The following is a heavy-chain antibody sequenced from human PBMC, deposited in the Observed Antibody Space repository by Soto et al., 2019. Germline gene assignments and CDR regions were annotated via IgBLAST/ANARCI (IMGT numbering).Heavy chain of an antibody. V-gene: IGHV3-21*01. D-gene: IGHD6-19*01. CDR2: LSSSSSYI. CDR3: ARVGYSSGWLPDY. CDR1: GFTFSSYS. J-gene: IGHJ4*02. Sequence: GGSLRHSCAASGFTFSSYSMMWVRQAPGKGLEWVSLLSSSSSYIYFADSLKGRFTISRDNAKNSLYLQMNSLRAEDTAAYYCARVGYSSGWLPDYWGQGTLVTVSS.